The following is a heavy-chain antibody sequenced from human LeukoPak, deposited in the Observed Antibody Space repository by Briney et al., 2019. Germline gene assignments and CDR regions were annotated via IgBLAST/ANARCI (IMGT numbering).Heavy chain of an antibody. Sequence: GASVNVSCKASGYTFTSYDINWVRQATGQGLEWMGWMNPNSGNTGYAQKFQGRVTITRNTSISTAYMELSSLRSEDTAVYYCARGRGYYYGIDYWGQGTLVTVSS. D-gene: IGHD3-10*01. J-gene: IGHJ4*02. CDR1: GYTFTSYD. CDR3: ARGRGYYYGIDY. CDR2: MNPNSGNT. V-gene: IGHV1-8*03.